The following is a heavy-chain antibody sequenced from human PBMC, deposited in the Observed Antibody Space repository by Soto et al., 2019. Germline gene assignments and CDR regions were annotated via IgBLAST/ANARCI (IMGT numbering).Heavy chain of an antibody. CDR2: IFWNGDT. D-gene: IGHD2-15*01. V-gene: IGHV2-5*01. CDR3: ARSPSGVAVFDY. Sequence: QITLKESGPTQVQPTPPLTLTCDLSAFSLTTSATGVGWIRQPPRKALEWIAVIFWNGDTQYNPSLKSRLTITHAASRNQVDLTLTKVDPLDTATYFCARSPSGVAVFDYWGQGIPVTVSS. J-gene: IGHJ4*01. CDR1: AFSLTTSATG.